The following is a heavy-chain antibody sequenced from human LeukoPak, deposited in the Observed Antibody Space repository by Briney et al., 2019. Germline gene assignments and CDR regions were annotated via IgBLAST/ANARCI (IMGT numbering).Heavy chain of an antibody. CDR3: AISRTIFGVVDSSSFDY. J-gene: IGHJ4*02. V-gene: IGHV1-69*05. D-gene: IGHD3-3*01. Sequence: ASVKVSCKASGGTFSSYAISWVRQAPGQGPEWMGGIIPIFGTANYAQKFQGRVTITTDESTSTAYMELSSLRSEDTAVYYCAISRTIFGVVDSSSFDYWGQGTLVTVSS. CDR2: IIPIFGTA. CDR1: GGTFSSYA.